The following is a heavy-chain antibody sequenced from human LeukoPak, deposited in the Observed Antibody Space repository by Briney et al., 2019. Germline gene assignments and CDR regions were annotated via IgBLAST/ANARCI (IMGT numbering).Heavy chain of an antibody. Sequence: LRLYCEASGFTFSSYGMHWVRQAPGKGLEWVAVISYDGSNKNYADSVKGRFTISRDKAKNSLYLQMNSLRAEDTAVYYCAREGCSGGSCYHNWFDPWGQGTLVTVSS. CDR3: AREGCSGGSCYHNWFDP. CDR2: ISYDGSNK. D-gene: IGHD2-15*01. J-gene: IGHJ5*02. V-gene: IGHV3-30*03. CDR1: GFTFSSYG.